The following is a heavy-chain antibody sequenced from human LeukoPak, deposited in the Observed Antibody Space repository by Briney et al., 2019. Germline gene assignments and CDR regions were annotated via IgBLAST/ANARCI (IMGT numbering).Heavy chain of an antibody. CDR1: GFTFSSYA. V-gene: IGHV3-23*01. J-gene: IGHJ6*02. D-gene: IGHD6-19*01. CDR2: ISGSGGST. Sequence: GGSLRLSCAASGFTFSSYAMSWVRQAPGKGLEWVSAISGSGGSTYYADSVKGRFTISRDNSKSTLYLQMNSLRAEDTAVYYCAKSLRQWLARYYYYGMDVWGQGTTVTVSS. CDR3: AKSLRQWLARYYYYGMDV.